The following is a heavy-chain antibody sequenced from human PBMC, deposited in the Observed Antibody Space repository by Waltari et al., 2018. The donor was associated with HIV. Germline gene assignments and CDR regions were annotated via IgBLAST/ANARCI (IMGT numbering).Heavy chain of an antibody. CDR2: IIPIFDTT. D-gene: IGHD2-15*01. CDR3: ARSDSRYCTGGTCYLRPMPFDS. CDR1: GGTFTTYA. Sequence: QVQLVQSGAEVRKPGSSVKVSCKASGGTFTTYAIGWVRQAPGQGLEWMGGIIPIFDTTDTTQKFQGRVTITADESTSTAYMELRNLRSEDTAVYFCARSDSRYCTGGTCYLRPMPFDSWGQGTLVTVSS. V-gene: IGHV1-69*01. J-gene: IGHJ4*02.